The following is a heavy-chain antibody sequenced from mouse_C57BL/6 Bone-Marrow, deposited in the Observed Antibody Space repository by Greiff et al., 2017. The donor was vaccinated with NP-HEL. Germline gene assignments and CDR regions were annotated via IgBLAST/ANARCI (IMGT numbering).Heavy chain of an antibody. CDR2: IYPGNSDT. V-gene: IGHV1-5*01. D-gene: IGHD1-1*01. J-gene: IGHJ4*01. CDR3: TTVVGYYYAMDY. CDR1: DYTFTSYW. Sequence: VQLQQSGTVLARPGASVKMSCKTSDYTFTSYWMHWVKQRPGQGLEWIGAIYPGNSDTSYNQKFKGKAKLTAVTSASTAYMELSSLTNEDSAVYYCTTVVGYYYAMDYWGQGTSVTVSS.